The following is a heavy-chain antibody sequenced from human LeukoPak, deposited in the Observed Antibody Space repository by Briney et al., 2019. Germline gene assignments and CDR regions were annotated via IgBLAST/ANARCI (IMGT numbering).Heavy chain of an antibody. V-gene: IGHV3-23*01. J-gene: IGHJ6*03. CDR1: GFTFSSCG. CDR2: ISGSGQST. D-gene: IGHD6-13*01. Sequence: GGSLRLSCAASGFTFSSCGMSWVRQAPGKGLEWVSAISGSGQSTYYADSVKGRFTISRDNSKNTLYLQMNSLRAEDTAVYYCAKVGWSSSWYAELLSDYYYMDVWGKGTTVTVSS. CDR3: AKVGWSSSWYAELLSDYYYMDV.